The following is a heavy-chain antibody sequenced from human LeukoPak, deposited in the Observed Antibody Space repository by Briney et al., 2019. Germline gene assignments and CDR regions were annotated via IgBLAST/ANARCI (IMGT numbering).Heavy chain of an antibody. CDR3: ARSPSPPLDWNFNFDY. J-gene: IGHJ4*02. CDR1: GYTFTGYY. D-gene: IGHD1-7*01. CDR2: INPNSGGT. Sequence: GASVKVSCKASGYTFTGYYMHWVRQAPGQGLEWMGWINPNSGGTNYAQKFQGRVTMTRDTSISTAYMELSRLRSDDTAVYYCARSPSPPLDWNFNFDYWGQGTLVTVSS. V-gene: IGHV1-2*02.